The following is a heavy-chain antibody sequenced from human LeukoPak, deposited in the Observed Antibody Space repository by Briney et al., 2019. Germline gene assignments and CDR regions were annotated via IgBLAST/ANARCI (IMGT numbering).Heavy chain of an antibody. CDR2: IYWDDDK. Sequence: SGPTLVNPTQTLTLTCTFSGFSLSTSGVGVGWIRQPPGKALEWLALIYWDDDKRYSPSLKSRLTITKDTSKNQVVLTMTNMDPVDTATYYCAHRRKQQLGLFPAYYFDYWGQGTLVTVSS. V-gene: IGHV2-5*02. CDR1: GFSLSTSGVG. D-gene: IGHD6-13*01. J-gene: IGHJ4*02. CDR3: AHRRKQQLGLFPAYYFDY.